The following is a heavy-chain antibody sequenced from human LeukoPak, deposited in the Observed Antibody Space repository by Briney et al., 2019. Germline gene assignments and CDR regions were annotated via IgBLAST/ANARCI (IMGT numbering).Heavy chain of an antibody. V-gene: IGHV2-5*02. D-gene: IGHD4-17*01. Sequence: SGPTLVKPTQTLTLTCSFSGFSLATGGEGLAWIRQPPGKAPEWLALIYWDDDKRFRPSLQSRLTVSKNTSKNQVVLSMTKMDPLDTGTYYCAHTRHGATPSRFDLWGQGILVVVS. CDR2: IYWDDDK. J-gene: IGHJ4*02. CDR1: GFSLATGGEG. CDR3: AHTRHGATPSRFDL.